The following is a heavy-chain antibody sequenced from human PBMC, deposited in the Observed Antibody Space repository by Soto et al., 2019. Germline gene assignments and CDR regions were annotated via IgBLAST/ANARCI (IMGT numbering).Heavy chain of an antibody. J-gene: IGHJ5*02. CDR3: ARSLPYDFWTGYPNWLDP. CDR2: ISDSGTTR. CDR1: GFTFSDYY. V-gene: IGHV3-11*01. Sequence: GSLRLSCAASGFTFSDYYMSWIRQAPGKGLEWVSYISDSGTTRSYADSVKGRFTISRDNSKTKNSLYLQMNSLRAEDTAVYYCARSLPYDFWTGYPNWLDPWGQGTLVTVSS. D-gene: IGHD3-3*01.